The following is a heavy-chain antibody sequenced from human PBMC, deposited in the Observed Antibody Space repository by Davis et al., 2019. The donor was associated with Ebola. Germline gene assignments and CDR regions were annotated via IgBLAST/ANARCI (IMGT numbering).Heavy chain of an antibody. Sequence: SVKVSCRASGGTFIHYTIRWVRQAPGQGLEWMGRIIPMLGMTNYAQKFQGRVTITADKSTSTAYMELSSLRSEDTAVYYCASLVVNAPWDDNWGQGTLVTVSS. J-gene: IGHJ4*02. CDR3: ASLVVNAPWDDN. CDR2: IIPMLGMT. D-gene: IGHD2-2*01. CDR1: GGTFIHYT. V-gene: IGHV1-69*02.